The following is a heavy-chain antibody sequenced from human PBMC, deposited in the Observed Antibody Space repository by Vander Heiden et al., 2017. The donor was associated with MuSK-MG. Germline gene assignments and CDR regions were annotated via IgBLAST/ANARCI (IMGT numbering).Heavy chain of an antibody. J-gene: IGHJ4*02. Sequence: QVQLQQWGAGLLKPSETLSLTCAVYGGSFSGYYWSWIRQPPGKGLEWIGEINHSGSTNYNPSLKRRVTISVDTSKNQFSLKLSSVTAADTAGYYCARVRRDGYYFDYWGQGTRGNVAS. CDR1: GGSFSGYY. D-gene: IGHD2-2*03. CDR2: INHSGST. CDR3: ARVRRDGYYFDY. V-gene: IGHV4-34*01.